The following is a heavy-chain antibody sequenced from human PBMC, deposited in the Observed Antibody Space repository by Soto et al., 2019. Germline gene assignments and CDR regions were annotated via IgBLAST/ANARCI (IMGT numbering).Heavy chain of an antibody. D-gene: IGHD4-17*01. Sequence: QVQLVESGGGVVRPGRSLRLSCAASGFTFSSYGMHWVRQAPGKGLEWVAVIWYDGSNKYYADSVKGRFTISRDNSKNTLYLQMNSLRAEDTAVYYCARDGARVQPYGDYGFLGYWGQGTLVTVSS. V-gene: IGHV3-33*01. CDR3: ARDGARVQPYGDYGFLGY. CDR2: IWYDGSNK. CDR1: GFTFSSYG. J-gene: IGHJ4*02.